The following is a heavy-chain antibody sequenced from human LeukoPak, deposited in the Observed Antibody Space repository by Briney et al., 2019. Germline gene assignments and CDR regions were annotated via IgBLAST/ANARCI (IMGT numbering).Heavy chain of an antibody. CDR3: ARVRAVAGTEVLYYFDY. D-gene: IGHD6-19*01. J-gene: IGHJ4*02. CDR1: GFTFSDYY. Sequence: GRSLRLSCAASGFTFSDYYMSWIRQAPGKGLEWVSYISNSSSYTNYADSVKGRFTISRDNAKDTVYLQMNSLRAEDTAVYYCARVRAVAGTEVLYYFDYWGQGTLVTVSS. CDR2: ISNSSSYT. V-gene: IGHV3-11*06.